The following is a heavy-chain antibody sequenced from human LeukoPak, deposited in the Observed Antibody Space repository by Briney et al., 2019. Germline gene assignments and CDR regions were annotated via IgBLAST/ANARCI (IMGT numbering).Heavy chain of an antibody. CDR3: AIWGGAYGSGSYFVDI. D-gene: IGHD3-10*01. CDR1: GYTFTGYY. J-gene: IGHJ3*02. Sequence: ASVKVSCKASGYTFTGYYMHWVRQAPGQGLEWMGRINPNSGGTNYAQKFQGRVTMTRDTSISTAYMELSRLRSDDTAVYYCAIWGGAYGSGSYFVDIWGQGTMVTVSS. CDR2: INPNSGGT. V-gene: IGHV1-2*06.